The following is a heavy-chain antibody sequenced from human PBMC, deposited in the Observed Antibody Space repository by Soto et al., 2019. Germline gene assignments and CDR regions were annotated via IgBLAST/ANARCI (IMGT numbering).Heavy chain of an antibody. CDR3: ARTRYDFWSGYAPYYYMDV. J-gene: IGHJ6*03. CDR2: INHSGST. D-gene: IGHD3-3*01. CDR1: GGSFSGYY. Sequence: SETLSLTCAVYGGSFSGYYWSWIRQPPGKGLEWIGEINHSGSTNYNPSLKSRVTISVDTSKNQFSLKLSSVTAADTAVYYCARTRYDFWSGYAPYYYMDVWGKGTTVTVSS. V-gene: IGHV4-34*01.